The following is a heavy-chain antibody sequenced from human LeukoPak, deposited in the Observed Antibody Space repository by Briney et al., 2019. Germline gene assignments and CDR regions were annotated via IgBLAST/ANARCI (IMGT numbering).Heavy chain of an antibody. V-gene: IGHV3-23*01. CDR2: ISGGGETT. Sequence: GGSLRLSCAASGFTFNNYAMNWVRQAPGKGLEWVSSISGGGETTYYADSAKGRFTISRDNSQNTLYLQMNSLRAEDTAVYYCARDYADYVGYFFFDYWGQGTLVIVSS. D-gene: IGHD4-17*01. CDR3: ARDYADYVGYFFFDY. CDR1: GFTFNNYA. J-gene: IGHJ4*02.